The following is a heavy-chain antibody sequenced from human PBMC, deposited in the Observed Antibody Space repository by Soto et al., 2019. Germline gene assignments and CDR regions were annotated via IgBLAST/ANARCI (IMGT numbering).Heavy chain of an antibody. CDR2: IKQDGSEE. CDR3: ASIAAGGRGWDV. D-gene: IGHD6-13*01. Sequence: EVQLVESGGGVVQPGGSLRLSCVDSGFTFSSYWMSWVRQAPVKGLEWVGNIKQDGSEENYADSVKGRFTIARDNTKSFMYLKNNSLRVEDTAVYYCASIAAGGRGWDVWGQGTTVVVSS. CDR1: GFTFSSYW. V-gene: IGHV3-7*01. J-gene: IGHJ6*02.